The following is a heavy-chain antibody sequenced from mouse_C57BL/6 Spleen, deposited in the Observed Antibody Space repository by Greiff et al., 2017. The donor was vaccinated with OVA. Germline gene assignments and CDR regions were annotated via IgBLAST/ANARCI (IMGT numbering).Heavy chain of an antibody. Sequence: QVQLQQSGAELVRPGASVTLSCKASGYTFTDYEMHWVKQTPVHGLEWIGAIDPETGGTAYNQKFKGKAILTADKSSSTAYMELRSLTSEDSAVYYCTRRNYYGSFDYWGQGTTLTVSS. J-gene: IGHJ2*01. D-gene: IGHD1-1*01. CDR2: IDPETGGT. V-gene: IGHV1-15*01. CDR3: TRRNYYGSFDY. CDR1: GYTFTDYE.